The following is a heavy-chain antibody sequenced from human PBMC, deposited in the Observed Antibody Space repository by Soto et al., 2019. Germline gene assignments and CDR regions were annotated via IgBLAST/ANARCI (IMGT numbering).Heavy chain of an antibody. CDR2: ISAYNGNT. J-gene: IGHJ1*01. CDR1: GYTYTIYC. V-gene: IGHV1-18*01. CDR3: ARGHDYGDPGPAEYFHH. Sequence: ASVKVSCKASGYTYTIYCISWVRQAPGQGLEWMGWISAYNGNTNYAQKLQGRVTMTTDTSTSTAYMELRSLRSDDTAVYYCARGHDYGDPGPAEYFHHWGQGTLVTVSS. D-gene: IGHD4-17*01.